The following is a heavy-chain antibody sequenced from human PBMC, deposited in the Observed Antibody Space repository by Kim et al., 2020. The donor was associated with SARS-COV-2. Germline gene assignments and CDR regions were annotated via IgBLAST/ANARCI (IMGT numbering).Heavy chain of an antibody. Sequence: ASVKVSCKASGYTFTSYYMHWVRQAPGQGLEWMGIINPSGGSTSYAQKFQGRVTMTRDTSTSTVYMELSSLRSEDTAVYYCARDCTSDTVTTLYYYYYGMDVWGQGTTVTVSS. D-gene: IGHD4-17*01. CDR2: INPSGGST. V-gene: IGHV1-46*01. CDR1: GYTFTSYY. CDR3: ARDCTSDTVTTLYYYYYGMDV. J-gene: IGHJ6*02.